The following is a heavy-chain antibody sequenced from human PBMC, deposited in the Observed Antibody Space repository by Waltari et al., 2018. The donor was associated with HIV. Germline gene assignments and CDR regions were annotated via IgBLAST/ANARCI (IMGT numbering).Heavy chain of an antibody. CDR3: TRDDVVYSYASRGYGMDV. CDR2: IRSKAYGGTT. V-gene: IGHV3-49*03. Sequence: EVQLVESGGGLVQPGRSLRLSCTASGFTFGDYAMSWFRQAPGKGLGWVGFIRSKAYGGTTEYAASVKGRFTISRDDSKSIAYLQMNSLKTEDTAVYYCTRDDVVYSYASRGYGMDVWGQGTTVTVSS. J-gene: IGHJ6*02. CDR1: GFTFGDYA. D-gene: IGHD5-18*01.